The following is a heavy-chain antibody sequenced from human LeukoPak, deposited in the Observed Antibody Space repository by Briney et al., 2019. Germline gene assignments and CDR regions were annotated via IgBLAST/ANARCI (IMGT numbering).Heavy chain of an antibody. Sequence: PGRSLRLSCEASGFTFSSYGMHWVRQAPGKGLEWVAVISYDGSNKYYADSVKGRFTISRDNSKNTLYLQMSSLRAEDTAVYYCAKDSGYRTGDYWGQGTLVTVSS. J-gene: IGHJ4*02. CDR3: AKDSGYRTGDY. CDR1: GFTFSSYG. D-gene: IGHD3-10*01. V-gene: IGHV3-30*18. CDR2: ISYDGSNK.